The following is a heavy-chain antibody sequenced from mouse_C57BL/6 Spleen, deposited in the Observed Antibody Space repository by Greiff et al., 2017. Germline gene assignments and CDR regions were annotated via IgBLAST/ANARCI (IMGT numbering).Heavy chain of an antibody. V-gene: IGHV5-16*01. CDR1: GFTFSDYY. CDR3: ARGVATVVGGYFDY. CDR2: INYDGSST. D-gene: IGHD1-1*01. Sequence: EVQGVESEGGLVQPGSSMKLSCTASGFTFSDYYMAWVRQVPEKGLEWVANINYDGSSTYYLDSLKGRFLISRDNAKNILYLQMSSLKSEDTATXYCARGVATVVGGYFDYWGQGTTLTVSS. J-gene: IGHJ2*01.